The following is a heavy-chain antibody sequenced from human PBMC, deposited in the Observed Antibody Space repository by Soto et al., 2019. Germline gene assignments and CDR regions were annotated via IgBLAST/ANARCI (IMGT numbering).Heavy chain of an antibody. Sequence: PGESLKISCKGSGYSFAGYWITWVRQKPGKGLEWMGRIDPSDSQTYYSPSFRGHVTISVTKSITTAFLQWSSLGASDTAMYYCARQIYDSDTGPNFQYYFDSWGQGTPVTVSS. D-gene: IGHD3-22*01. CDR1: GYSFAGYW. J-gene: IGHJ4*02. CDR3: ARQIYDSDTGPNFQYYFDS. CDR2: IDPSDSQT. V-gene: IGHV5-10-1*01.